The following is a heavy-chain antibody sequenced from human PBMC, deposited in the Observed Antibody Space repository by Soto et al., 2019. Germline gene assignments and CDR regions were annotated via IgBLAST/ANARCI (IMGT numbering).Heavy chain of an antibody. Sequence: SETQSLTCPVSGGSLSSSSYYWGWIHQPPGKGLEWIGCIHYSGSTYYNPSLRSRVTSSVDTSKNQFSLKVSSVTAADTAVYYCARRLFSSTWPSYFDYWGQGTLVTVSS. CDR2: IHYSGST. J-gene: IGHJ4*02. D-gene: IGHD6-13*01. V-gene: IGHV4-39*01. CDR3: ARRLFSSTWPSYFDY. CDR1: GGSLSSSSYY.